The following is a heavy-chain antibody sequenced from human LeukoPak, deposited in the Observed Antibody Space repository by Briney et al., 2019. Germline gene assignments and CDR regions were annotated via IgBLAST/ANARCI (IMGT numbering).Heavy chain of an antibody. D-gene: IGHD5-18*01. CDR3: TTEPAGQLWFQF. CDR2: IKSKTDGGTT. CDR1: RFTFSNAW. Sequence: PGGSLTLSCAASRFTFSNAWMNWLRQAPGKGLEWVGRIKSKTDGGTTDYAAPVKGRFTISRDDAKNPLYLEMNSLKTEDTAVYYCTTEPAGQLWFQFWGQGTLVTVAS. V-gene: IGHV3-15*01. J-gene: IGHJ4*02.